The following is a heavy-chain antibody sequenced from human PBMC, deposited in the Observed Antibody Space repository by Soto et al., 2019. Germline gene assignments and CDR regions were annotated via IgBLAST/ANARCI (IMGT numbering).Heavy chain of an antibody. D-gene: IGHD2-21*01. V-gene: IGHV1-69*12. CDR2: IMPIVGTA. J-gene: IGHJ4*02. CDR1: GGTFSSYA. Sequence: QVQLVQSGAEVKKPGSSVKVCCKASGGTFSSYAISWVRQAPGQGLEWMGGIMPIVGTADYAQKFQGSVTITANEATNTADKELSSMRSEDTTVYYCSVPQGRDCYKATWGDWGQGTLVTVSS. CDR3: SVPQGRDCYKATWGD.